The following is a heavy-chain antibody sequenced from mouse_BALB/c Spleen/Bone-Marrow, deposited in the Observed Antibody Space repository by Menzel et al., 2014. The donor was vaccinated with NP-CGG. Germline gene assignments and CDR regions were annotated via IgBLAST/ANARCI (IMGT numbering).Heavy chain of an antibody. CDR1: GFTFTDYY. J-gene: IGHJ2*01. CDR3: AGDGYDEGGGRYDY. V-gene: IGHV7-3*02. Sequence: EVQGVESGGGLVQPGGSLSLSCATSGFTFTDYYMNWVRQPPGKALEWLGFIRNKANGYTIEYSASVKGRFTITRDNSESILYLHMNTLRAEDSATYYFAGDGYDEGGGRYDYWGQGTTLTVSS. CDR2: IRNKANGYTI. D-gene: IGHD2-2*01.